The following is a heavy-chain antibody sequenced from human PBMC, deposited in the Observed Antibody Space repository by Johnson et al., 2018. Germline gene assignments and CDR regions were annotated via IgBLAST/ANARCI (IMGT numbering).Heavy chain of an antibody. J-gene: IGHJ4*02. D-gene: IGHD5-18*01. CDR3: TRGGYSYAH. CDR2: IKSKAYGGTT. CDR1: GFTFGDYA. Sequence: VQLVQSGGGLVQPGRSLRLSCTASGFTFGDYAMSWFRQAPGKGLEWVGFIKSKAYGGTTEYAASVKGRFTSSRDDSKSIVYLQMNSLNAEDTAVYYCTRGGYSYAHWGQGILVIVSS. V-gene: IGHV3-49*03.